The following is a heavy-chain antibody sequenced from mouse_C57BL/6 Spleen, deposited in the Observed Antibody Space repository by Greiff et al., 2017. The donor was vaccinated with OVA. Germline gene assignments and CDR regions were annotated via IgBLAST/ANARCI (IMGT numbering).Heavy chain of an antibody. CDR2: IHPNSGST. CDR3: ARVHYGNYDWYFDV. CDR1: GYTFTSYW. J-gene: IGHJ1*03. Sequence: QVQLQQPGAELVKPGASVKLSCKASGYTFTSYWMHWVKQRPGQGLEWIGMIHPNSGSTNNNEKFKSKATLNVDKSSSTAYLQIRSLTSEDSAVYYCARVHYGNYDWYFDVWGTGTTVTVSS. D-gene: IGHD2-1*01. V-gene: IGHV1-64*01.